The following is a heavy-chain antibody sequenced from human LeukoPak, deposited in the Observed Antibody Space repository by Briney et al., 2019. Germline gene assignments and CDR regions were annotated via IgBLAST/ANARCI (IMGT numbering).Heavy chain of an antibody. V-gene: IGHV1-46*01. D-gene: IGHD2-8*02. CDR3: SSPKSPYEGTGPHN. Sequence: ASVKVSCKASGYTFFSYYIHWVRQAPGQGLQWMGVINPSGSNSRYAEEFQGRVTMTRDTSTNTVNMELSSLRSNDTAVYYCSSPKSPYEGTGPHNWGQGTQVTVSS. J-gene: IGHJ4*02. CDR2: INPSGSNS. CDR1: GYTFFSYY.